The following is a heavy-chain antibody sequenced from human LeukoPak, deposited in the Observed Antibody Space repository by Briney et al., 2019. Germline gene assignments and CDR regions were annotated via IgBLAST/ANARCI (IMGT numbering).Heavy chain of an antibody. D-gene: IGHD3-22*01. CDR1: GYTFTSYA. Sequence: ASVKVSCKASGYTFTSYAMHWVRQAPGQRLEWMGWINAGNGNTKYSQKFQGRVTITADESTSTAYMELSSLRSEDTAVYYCARDGTPDYYDSSGDYWGQGTLVTVSS. CDR2: INAGNGNT. CDR3: ARDGTPDYYDSSGDY. J-gene: IGHJ4*02. V-gene: IGHV1-3*01.